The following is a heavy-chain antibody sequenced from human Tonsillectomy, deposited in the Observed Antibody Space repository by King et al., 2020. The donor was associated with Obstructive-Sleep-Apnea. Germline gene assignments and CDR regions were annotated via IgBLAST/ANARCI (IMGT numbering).Heavy chain of an antibody. Sequence: VQLVESGGGLVQPGGSLRLSCAASGFTFSSYAMSWVRQPPGKGLEWVSLITYSGANTYYADSVKGRFTIARDNSKNTLYLHMNSLRAEETAVYYCAKSSLHESSGIYFSLRLDYWGQGTLVTVSS. J-gene: IGHJ4*02. CDR3: AKSSLHESSGIYFSLRLDY. CDR2: ITYSGANT. CDR1: GFTFSSYA. V-gene: IGHV3-23*04. D-gene: IGHD3-10*01.